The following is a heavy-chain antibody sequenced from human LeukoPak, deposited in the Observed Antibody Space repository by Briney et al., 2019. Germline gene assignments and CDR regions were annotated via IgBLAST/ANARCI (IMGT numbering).Heavy chain of an antibody. V-gene: IGHV3-30*18. J-gene: IGHJ4*02. CDR1: GFTFSSYG. CDR3: AKASIAAAGDLNFDY. Sequence: PGGSLRLSCAASGFTFSSYGMHWVRQAPDKGLEWVAVISYDGSNKYYADSVKGRFTISRDNSKNTLYLQMNSLRAEDTAVYYCAKASIAAAGDLNFDYWGQGTLVTVSS. D-gene: IGHD6-13*01. CDR2: ISYDGSNK.